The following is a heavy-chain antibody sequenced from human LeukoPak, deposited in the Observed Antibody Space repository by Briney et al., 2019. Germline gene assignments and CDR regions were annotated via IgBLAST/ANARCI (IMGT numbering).Heavy chain of an antibody. Sequence: PGGSLRLSCAASGFTFSSYWMSWVRQAPGKGLEWVANIKHDGSEKYYVDSVKGRFTISRDNAKNSLYLQMNSLRAEDTAVYYCARDVSSGWYFVSYYYYGMDVWGQGTTVTVSS. CDR1: GFTFSSYW. CDR2: IKHDGSEK. D-gene: IGHD6-19*01. V-gene: IGHV3-7*01. CDR3: ARDVSSGWYFVSYYYYGMDV. J-gene: IGHJ6*02.